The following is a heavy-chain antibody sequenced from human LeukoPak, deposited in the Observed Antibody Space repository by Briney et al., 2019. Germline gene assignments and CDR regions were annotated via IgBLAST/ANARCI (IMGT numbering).Heavy chain of an antibody. CDR3: AKDTDAFDI. V-gene: IGHV3-23*01. Sequence: WGSLRLSCAASGFTFSNFGMSWVRQAPGKGLEWVSAISGSGGSTYYADSVKGRFTISRDNSKNTLYLQMNSLRAEDTAVYYCAKDTDAFDIWGQGTMVTVSS. J-gene: IGHJ3*02. CDR1: GFTFSNFG. CDR2: ISGSGGST.